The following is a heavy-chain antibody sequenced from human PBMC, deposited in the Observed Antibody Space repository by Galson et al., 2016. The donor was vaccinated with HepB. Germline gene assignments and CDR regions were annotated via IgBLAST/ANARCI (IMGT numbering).Heavy chain of an antibody. Sequence: ASGFTFSSYGMHWVRQAPGKGLEWVAVISYDGSNKYYADSVKGRFTISRDNSKNTLYLQMNSLRAEDTAVYYCARSPRIQVWRRYDFFEYWGQGSLVTVSS. J-gene: IGHJ4*02. CDR2: ISYDGSNK. D-gene: IGHD3-16*01. CDR3: ARSPRIQVWRRYDFFEY. V-gene: IGHV3-30*03. CDR1: GFTFSSYG.